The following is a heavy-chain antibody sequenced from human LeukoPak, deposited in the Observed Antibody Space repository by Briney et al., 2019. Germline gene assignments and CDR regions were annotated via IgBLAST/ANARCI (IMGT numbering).Heavy chain of an antibody. D-gene: IGHD3-16*01. V-gene: IGHV1-69*10. J-gene: IGHJ5*02. CDR2: IIPIFGIA. Sequence: ASVKVSCKASGGTFSSYAISWVRQATGQGLEWMGRIIPIFGIANYAQKFQGRVTITADKSTSTAYMELSSLRSEDTAGYYCARDGELGLVGEDWFDPWGQGTLVAVSS. CDR3: ARDGELGLVGEDWFDP. CDR1: GGTFSSYA.